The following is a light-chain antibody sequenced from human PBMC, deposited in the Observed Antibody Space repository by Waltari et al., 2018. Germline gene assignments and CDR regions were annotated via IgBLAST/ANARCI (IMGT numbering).Light chain of an antibody. CDR1: SSDVGGYSY. CDR3: SSYTSSNNMV. Sequence: QSALTQPASVSGSPGQSITISCTGTSSDVGGYSYVSLYQQHPGKAPKLMIYDVSNRPSGVSNRFSGSKSGNTASLTSSGLQAEDEADYYCSSYTSSNNMVFGGGTRLTVL. CDR2: DVS. V-gene: IGLV2-14*03. J-gene: IGLJ2*01.